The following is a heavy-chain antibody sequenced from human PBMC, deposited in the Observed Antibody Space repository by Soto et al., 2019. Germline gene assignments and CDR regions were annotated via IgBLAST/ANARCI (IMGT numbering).Heavy chain of an antibody. Sequence: SETLSLTCTVSGGSISSSSYYWGWIRQPPGKGLEWIGSIYYSGSTYYNPSLKSRVTISVNTSKNQFSLNLSSVTAADTAVYYCARGDGDYDYIWGSYRYANWFDPWGQGTLVTVSS. V-gene: IGHV4-39*01. CDR1: GGSISSSSYY. CDR2: IYYSGST. J-gene: IGHJ5*02. CDR3: ARGDGDYDYIWGSYRYANWFDP. D-gene: IGHD3-16*02.